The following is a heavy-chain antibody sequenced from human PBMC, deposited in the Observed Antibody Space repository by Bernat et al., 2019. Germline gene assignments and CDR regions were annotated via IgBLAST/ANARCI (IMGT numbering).Heavy chain of an antibody. CDR1: GGTFSSYT. CDR2: IIPILGIA. CDR3: ARRERNYGDYSD. D-gene: IGHD4-17*01. V-gene: IGHV1-69*02. J-gene: IGHJ4*02. Sequence: QVQLVQSGAEVKKPVSSVKVSCKASGGTFSSYTISWVRQAPGHGLEWMGRIIPILGIANYAQKFQGRVTITADKSTSTAYMELSSLRSEDTAVYYCARRERNYGDYSDWGQGTLVTVSS.